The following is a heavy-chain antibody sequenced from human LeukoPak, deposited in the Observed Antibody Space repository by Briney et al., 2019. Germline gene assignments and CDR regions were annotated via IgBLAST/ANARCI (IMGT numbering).Heavy chain of an antibody. CDR2: ISSSSSYT. CDR1: GFTFSDYC. D-gene: IGHD4-17*01. Sequence: GGSLRLSCAASGFTFSDYCMSWIRQAPGKGLEWVSYISSSSSYTNYADSVKGRFTISRDNAKNSLYLQMNSLRAEDTAVYYCARASTTVTPYYCYGMDVWGEATTVTVSS. CDR3: ARASTTVTPYYCYGMDV. J-gene: IGHJ6*04. V-gene: IGHV3-11*06.